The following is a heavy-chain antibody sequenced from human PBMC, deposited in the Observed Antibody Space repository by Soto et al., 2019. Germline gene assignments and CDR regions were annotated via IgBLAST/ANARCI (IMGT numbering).Heavy chain of an antibody. J-gene: IGHJ2*01. CDR3: ARGNHRWLQLWYFDL. D-gene: IGHD5-12*01. Sequence: QVQLVQSGAEVKKPGSSVTVSCKASGGTFSSYTISWVRQAPGQGLEWMGGIIPIFGTANYAQKFQGRVTITADESTSTAYMGLSSLRSEDTAVYYCARGNHRWLQLWYFDLWGRGTLVTVS. V-gene: IGHV1-69*12. CDR1: GGTFSSYT. CDR2: IIPIFGTA.